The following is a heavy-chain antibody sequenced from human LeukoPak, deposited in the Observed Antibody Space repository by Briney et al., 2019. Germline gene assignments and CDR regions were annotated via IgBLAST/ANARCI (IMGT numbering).Heavy chain of an antibody. J-gene: IGHJ4*02. V-gene: IGHV4-39*01. CDR1: GGSISSSSYY. CDR2: YSGST. CDR3: ARRVPSGSGSYDFDY. D-gene: IGHD3-10*01. Sequence: SETLSLTCTVSGGSISSSSYYWAWIRQPPGKGLEYIGSYSGSTYYNPSLRSRVTISVDTSKNQFSLKVTSVTAADTAVYYCARRVPSGSGSYDFDYWGQGTLVTVSS.